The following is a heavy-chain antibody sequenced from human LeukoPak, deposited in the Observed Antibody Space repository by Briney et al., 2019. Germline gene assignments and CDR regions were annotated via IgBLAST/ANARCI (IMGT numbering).Heavy chain of an antibody. CDR1: GYTFTGYY. Sequence: EASVKVSCTASGYTFTGYYMHWVRQAPGPGLEGMGWINPNSSGTNYAKTFQCRVTMTRDTSIGTASMELSRLRSDDTAVYYCARASLWFGEFNPRNWFDPWGQGTLVTVSS. CDR2: INPNSSGT. D-gene: IGHD3-10*01. V-gene: IGHV1-2*02. J-gene: IGHJ5*02. CDR3: ARASLWFGEFNPRNWFDP.